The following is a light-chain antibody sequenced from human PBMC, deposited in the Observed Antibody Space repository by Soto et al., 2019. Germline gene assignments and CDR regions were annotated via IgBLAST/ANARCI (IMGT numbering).Light chain of an antibody. Sequence: QSALTQPASVSGSPGQSITISCTGTSSDVGTYNLVSWYQQHPGEAPKVMIYEASKRPSGVSNRFSGAKSGNTASLTISGLQAEDEADYYCCSYVGGSVVFGGGTKLTVL. CDR1: SSDVGTYNL. V-gene: IGLV2-23*01. J-gene: IGLJ2*01. CDR2: EAS. CDR3: CSYVGGSVV.